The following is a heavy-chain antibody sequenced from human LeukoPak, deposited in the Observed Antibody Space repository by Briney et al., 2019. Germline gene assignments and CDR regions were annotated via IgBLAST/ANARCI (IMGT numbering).Heavy chain of an antibody. CDR1: GFTFSDYY. D-gene: IGHD2-2*01. CDR3: ARDDSRIVVVPSVMEFSSSGAFDI. CDR2: ISGSSSNT. V-gene: IGHV3-11*06. Sequence: GGSLRLSCEASGFTFSDYYMSWIRQAPGKGLEWVSYISGSSSNTKYADSVKGRFTISRDNAKNSLYLQMNSLRAEDTAVYYCARDDSRIVVVPSVMEFSSSGAFDICGQGTMVSVSS. J-gene: IGHJ3*02.